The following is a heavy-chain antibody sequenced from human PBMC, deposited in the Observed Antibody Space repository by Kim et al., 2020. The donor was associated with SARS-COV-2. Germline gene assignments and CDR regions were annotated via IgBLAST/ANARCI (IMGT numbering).Heavy chain of an antibody. CDR1: GGSISSSSYY. Sequence: SETLSLTCTVSGGSISSSSYYWGWIRQPPGKGLEWIGSIYYSGSTYYNPSLKSRVTISVDTSKNQFSLKLSSVTAADTAVYYCARRDGYNFDYWGQGTLVTVSS. J-gene: IGHJ4*02. V-gene: IGHV4-39*01. D-gene: IGHD5-12*01. CDR2: IYYSGST. CDR3: ARRDGYNFDY.